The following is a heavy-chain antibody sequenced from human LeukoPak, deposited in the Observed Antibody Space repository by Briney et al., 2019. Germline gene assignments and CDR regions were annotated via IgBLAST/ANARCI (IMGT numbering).Heavy chain of an antibody. V-gene: IGHV3-23*01. J-gene: IGHJ4*02. CDR3: AKYRGFGDSYDS. Sequence: GGSLRLSCAASGFPFTIYAMSWVRQAPGKGLEWVSSIGGSSTYYADFVKGRFTISRDTSKNTMYLQMNSLRADDTAIYYCAKYRGFGDSYDSWGQGTLVTVPS. CDR2: IGGSST. D-gene: IGHD3-10*01. CDR1: GFPFTIYA.